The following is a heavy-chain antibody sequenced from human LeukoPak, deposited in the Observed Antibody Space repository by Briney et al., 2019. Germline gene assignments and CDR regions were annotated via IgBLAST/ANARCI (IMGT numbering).Heavy chain of an antibody. J-gene: IGHJ4*02. V-gene: IGHV4-39*01. CDR2: FSYSGST. D-gene: IGHD3-3*01. Sequence: PSETLSLTCSVSGGSISSNSYYWGWIRQPPGKGLEYIGSFSYSGSTYYNPSLKSRVTISVDTSKNQFSLKLSSVTAADTAVYYCARGSGYYPDYWGQGTLVTVSS. CDR3: ARGSGYYPDY. CDR1: GGSISSNSYY.